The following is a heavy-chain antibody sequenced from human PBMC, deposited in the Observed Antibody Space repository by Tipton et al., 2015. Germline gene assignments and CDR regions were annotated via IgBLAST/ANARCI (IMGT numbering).Heavy chain of an antibody. J-gene: IGHJ4*02. CDR3: ARLSPSVWGSYRSTYFDY. Sequence: TLSLTCTVSGGSISSSSYYWGWIRQPPGKGLEWIGSIYYSGSTYYNSSLKSRVTISVDTSKNQFSLKLSSVTAADTAVYYCARLSPSVWGSYRSTYFDYWGQGTLVTVSS. D-gene: IGHD3-16*02. V-gene: IGHV4-39*01. CDR2: IYYSGST. CDR1: GGSISSSSYY.